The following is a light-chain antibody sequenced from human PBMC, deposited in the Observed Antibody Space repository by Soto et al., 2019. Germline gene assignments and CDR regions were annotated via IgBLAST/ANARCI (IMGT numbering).Light chain of an antibody. V-gene: IGLV2-8*01. CDR2: EVS. CDR1: SSDVGGYNY. Sequence: QPVLTQPPSASGSPGQSVTISCTGTSSDVGGYNYVSWYQQHPGKAPKLMIYEVSQRPSGVPDRFSGSKSANTASLTVSGLQAEDEADYYCSSYGGSNNVVFGGGTKLTVL. J-gene: IGLJ2*01. CDR3: SSYGGSNNVV.